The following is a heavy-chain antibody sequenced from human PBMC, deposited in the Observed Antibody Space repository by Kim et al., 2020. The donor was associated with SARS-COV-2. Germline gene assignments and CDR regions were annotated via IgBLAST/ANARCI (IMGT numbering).Heavy chain of an antibody. CDR3: ARDRQDTAMDAFDI. J-gene: IGHJ3*02. Sequence: AQKLQGRVTMTTDTSTSTAYMELRSLRSDDTAVYYCARDRQDTAMDAFDIWGQGTMVTVSS. D-gene: IGHD5-18*01. V-gene: IGHV1-18*01.